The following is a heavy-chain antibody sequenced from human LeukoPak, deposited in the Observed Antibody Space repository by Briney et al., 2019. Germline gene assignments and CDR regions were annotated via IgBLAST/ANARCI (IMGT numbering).Heavy chain of an antibody. CDR2: ISSSISYI. V-gene: IGHV3-21*01. CDR3: ARVRGAEYSSVDAFDI. Sequence: GGSLRLSCAASGFTFSSYSMNWVRQAPGKGLEWVSSISSSISYIYYADSVKGRFTISRDNAKNSLYLQMNSLRAEDTAVYYCARVRGAEYSSVDAFDIWGQGTMVTVSS. CDR1: GFTFSSYS. D-gene: IGHD6-19*01. J-gene: IGHJ3*02.